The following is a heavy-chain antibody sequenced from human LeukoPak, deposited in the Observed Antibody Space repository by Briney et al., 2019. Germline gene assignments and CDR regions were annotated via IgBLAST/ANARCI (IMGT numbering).Heavy chain of an antibody. D-gene: IGHD2-21*02. J-gene: IGHJ6*02. CDR3: TRSNCGGDCYFYYYYGMDV. V-gene: IGHV3-49*03. CDR1: GFTFGDYA. Sequence: GGSLRLSCTASGFTFGDYAMSWFRQAPGKGLEWVGFIRSKAYGGTTEYAASVKGRFTISRDDSKSIAYLQMNSLQTEDTAVYYCTRSNCGGDCYFYYYYGMDVWGQGTTVTVSS. CDR2: IRSKAYGGTT.